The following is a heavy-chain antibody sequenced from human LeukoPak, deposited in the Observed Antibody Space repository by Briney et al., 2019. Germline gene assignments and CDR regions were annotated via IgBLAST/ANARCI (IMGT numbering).Heavy chain of an antibody. D-gene: IGHD3-22*01. Sequence: PSGTLSLTCTVSGGSISSGGYYWSWIRQHPGKGLEWIGYIYYSGSTYYNPSLKSRVTISVDTSKNQFSLKLSSVTAADTAVYYCARDRSGYDSSGYSDWGQGTLVTVSS. CDR1: GGSISSGGYY. CDR3: ARDRSGYDSSGYSD. CDR2: IYYSGST. V-gene: IGHV4-31*03. J-gene: IGHJ4*02.